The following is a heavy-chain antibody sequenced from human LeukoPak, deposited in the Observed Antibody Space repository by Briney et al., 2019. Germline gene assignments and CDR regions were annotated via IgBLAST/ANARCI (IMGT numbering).Heavy chain of an antibody. J-gene: IGHJ3*02. CDR2: ITPFNGNT. CDR1: GYTFAYRY. V-gene: IGHV1-45*02. D-gene: IGHD2-21*01. CDR3: ARDRAGLLESYSFDK. Sequence: GASVTVSCKASGYTFAYRYLHWVRQAPGQALEWMGWITPFNGNTNYAQKFQDRVTITRDRSMSTAYMELSSLRSEDTAMYYCARDRAGLLESYSFDKWGQGTKVTVSS.